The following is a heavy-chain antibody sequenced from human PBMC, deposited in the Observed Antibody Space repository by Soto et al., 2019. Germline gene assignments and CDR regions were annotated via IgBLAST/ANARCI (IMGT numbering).Heavy chain of an antibody. J-gene: IGHJ4*02. CDR3: AKKGAVGATYFFDY. CDR1: GFTFSSYA. D-gene: IGHD1-26*01. CDR2: ISGGRGST. Sequence: EVQLLESGGGLVQPGGSLRLSCAASGFTFSSYAMSWVRQAPGKGLEWVSAISGGRGSTHYADSVKGRFTISRDTSKNTLYLQMNSLRAAATDVYYCAKKGAVGATYFFDYWGQGALVTVSS. V-gene: IGHV3-23*01.